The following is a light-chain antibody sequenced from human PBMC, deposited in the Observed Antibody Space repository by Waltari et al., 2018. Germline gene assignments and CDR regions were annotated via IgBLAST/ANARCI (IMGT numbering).Light chain of an antibody. J-gene: IGLJ3*02. CDR3: SSFTSSATWV. Sequence: QSALTQPASLSGSPRQSITISCTGTNSYTGGYNYVSWYQHHSGKAPKLMIVGVSDRPSGVSNRFSGSKSGNTASLTISELQADDEADYYCSSFTSSATWVFGGGTKLTVL. CDR2: GVS. CDR1: NSYTGGYNY. V-gene: IGLV2-14*03.